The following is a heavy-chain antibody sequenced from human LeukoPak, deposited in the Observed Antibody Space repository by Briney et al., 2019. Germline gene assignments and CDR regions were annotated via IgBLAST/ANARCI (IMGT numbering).Heavy chain of an antibody. D-gene: IGHD3-22*01. J-gene: IGHJ4*02. CDR1: GYTFTGYY. V-gene: IGHV1-2*02. CDR2: INPNSGVT. CDR3: ARTYYDSSGYVPFDY. Sequence: ASVKVSCKSSGYTFTGYYMHWVRQAPGQGLEWMGWINPNSGVTNYAQKFQGRVTMTRDTSISTAYMELSRLRSDDTAVYYCARTYYDSSGYVPFDYWGQGTLVTVSS.